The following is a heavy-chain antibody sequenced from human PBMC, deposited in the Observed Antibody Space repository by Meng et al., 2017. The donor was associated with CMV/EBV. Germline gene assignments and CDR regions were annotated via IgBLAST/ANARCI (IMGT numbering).Heavy chain of an antibody. CDR2: INSDGSST. CDR1: GFTFSSYW. J-gene: IGHJ5*02. V-gene: IGHV3-74*01. CDR3: ARRSVPPMYYDFWSGSGGGFDP. Sequence: GESLKISCAASGFTFSSYWMHWVRQAPGKGLVWVSRINSDGSSTSYADSVKGRFTSSRDNAKNTLYLQMNSLRAEDTAVYYCARRSVPPMYYDFWSGSGGGFDPWGQGTLVTVSS. D-gene: IGHD3-3*01.